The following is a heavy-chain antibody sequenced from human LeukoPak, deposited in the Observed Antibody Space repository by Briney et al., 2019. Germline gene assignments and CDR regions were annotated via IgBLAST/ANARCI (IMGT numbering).Heavy chain of an antibody. CDR3: ARDIGGNSGLGDAFDI. Sequence: GGSLRLSCAASGFTFSSYWMSWVRQAPGKGLEWVANIKQDGSEKYYVDSVKGRFTIPRDNAKNSLYLQMNSLRAEDTAVYYCARDIGGNSGLGDAFDIWGQGTMVTVSS. V-gene: IGHV3-7*01. CDR1: GFTFSSYW. D-gene: IGHD4-23*01. CDR2: IKQDGSEK. J-gene: IGHJ3*02.